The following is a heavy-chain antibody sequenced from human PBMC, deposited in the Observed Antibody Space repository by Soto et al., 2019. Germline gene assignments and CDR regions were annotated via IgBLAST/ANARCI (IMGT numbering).Heavy chain of an antibody. CDR3: ARDFAVGLVDY. Sequence: QVQLVQSGAEVKKPGASVKVSCKASGYTFTSYGISWVRPAPGQGLEGMGWISAYNGNIKYAQKLEGRVTMTTDTSTSTAYMELRSLRSDDTAVYYCARDFAVGLVDYWGQVTLVTVSS. CDR1: GYTFTSYG. D-gene: IGHD6-19*01. V-gene: IGHV1-18*01. J-gene: IGHJ4*02. CDR2: ISAYNGNI.